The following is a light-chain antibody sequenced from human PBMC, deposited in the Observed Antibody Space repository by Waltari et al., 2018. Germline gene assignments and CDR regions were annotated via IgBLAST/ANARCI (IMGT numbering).Light chain of an antibody. V-gene: IGLV2-14*01. Sequence: QSALTQPASVSGSPGQSLTIPCTGTSSDVGNYNYVPWYQQHPGKVPKLIIYGVSNRPSGVSNRFSGSKSGNTASLTISGLQAEDEADYYCSSYTGGSTFYVFGTGTKVAVL. J-gene: IGLJ1*01. CDR3: SSYTGGSTFYV. CDR2: GVS. CDR1: SSDVGNYNY.